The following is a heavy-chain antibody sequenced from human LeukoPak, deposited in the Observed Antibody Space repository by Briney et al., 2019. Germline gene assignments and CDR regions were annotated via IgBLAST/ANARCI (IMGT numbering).Heavy chain of an antibody. V-gene: IGHV3-23*01. CDR1: GFTFSSYA. CDR2: ISGSGGST. J-gene: IGHJ4*02. Sequence: GGSLRLSCAASGFTFSSYAMSWVRQAPGKGLEWVSAISGSGGSTWYADSVKGRFTISRDNSKNTLYLQMNSLRAEDTAVYYCAKTEAGHYYDSSGYTNDYWGRGTLVTVSS. D-gene: IGHD3-22*01. CDR3: AKTEAGHYYDSSGYTNDY.